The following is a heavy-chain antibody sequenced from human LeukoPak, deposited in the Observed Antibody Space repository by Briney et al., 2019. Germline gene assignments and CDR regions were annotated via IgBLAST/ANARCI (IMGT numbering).Heavy chain of an antibody. D-gene: IGHD1-1*01. CDR2: IFASRTTT. CDR3: AKDLRPDGINDFDH. Sequence: PGGSLRLSCAASGFTFSGYDMNWVRQARGKGLEWVSLIFASRTTTKSADSVKRLITISKDNSKNTLYLQINSRRAEDTAVYYCAKDLRPDGINDFDHWGQGTLVTVSS. V-gene: IGHV3-23*05. J-gene: IGHJ4*02. CDR1: GFTFSGYD.